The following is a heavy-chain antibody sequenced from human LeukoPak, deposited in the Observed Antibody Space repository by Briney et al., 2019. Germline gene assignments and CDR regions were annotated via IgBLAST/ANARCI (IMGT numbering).Heavy chain of an antibody. Sequence: PSETLSLTCTVSGGSISGYYWTWIRQPPGKGLEWIGSIYYSGSTYYNPSLKSRVTISVDTSKNQFSLKLSSVTAADTAVYYCARTIAVAGMGYWGQGTLVTVSS. J-gene: IGHJ4*02. V-gene: IGHV4-39*07. CDR2: IYYSGST. CDR3: ARTIAVAGMGY. CDR1: GGSISGYY. D-gene: IGHD6-19*01.